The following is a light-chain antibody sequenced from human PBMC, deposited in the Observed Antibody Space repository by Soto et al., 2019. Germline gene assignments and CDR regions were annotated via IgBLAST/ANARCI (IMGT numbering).Light chain of an antibody. Sequence: QSALTPPASVSGSPGQSITISCTGTSSDVGGYNYVSWYQQHPGKAPKLMIYEVSNRPSGGSNRFSGSKSGNTASLTISGLQAEDEADYYCSSYTSSSTQVFGTGTKVTVL. CDR2: EVS. J-gene: IGLJ1*01. CDR1: SSDVGGYNY. V-gene: IGLV2-14*01. CDR3: SSYTSSSTQV.